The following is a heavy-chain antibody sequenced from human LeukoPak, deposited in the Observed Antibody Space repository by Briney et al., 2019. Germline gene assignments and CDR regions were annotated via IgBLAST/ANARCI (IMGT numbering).Heavy chain of an antibody. J-gene: IGHJ4*02. V-gene: IGHV4-59*01. CDR3: ARDRTLGY. CDR2: IYYSGST. D-gene: IGHD3-16*01. Sequence: SETLSLTCTVSGGSISYYYWSWIRQPPGKGLEWIGYIYYSGSTNYNPSLKSRVTISVDTSKNQFSLKLSSVTAADTAVYYCARDRTLGYWGQGTLVTVSS. CDR1: GGSISYYY.